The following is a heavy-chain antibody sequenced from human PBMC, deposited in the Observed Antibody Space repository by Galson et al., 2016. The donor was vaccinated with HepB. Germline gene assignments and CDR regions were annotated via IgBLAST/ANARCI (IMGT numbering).Heavy chain of an antibody. D-gene: IGHD6-19*01. CDR2: ISVYRTI. Sequence: SLRLSCAASGFTFSSYSMNWVRQAPGKGLEWVSYISVYRTIYYADSVKGRFTISRDNFKSTLSLQMNSLRAEDTAVYYCVKTQGYSTGWYGMDVWRQGTTVTVSS. CDR3: VKTQGYSTGWYGMDV. J-gene: IGHJ6*02. CDR1: GFTFSSYS. V-gene: IGHV3-48*01.